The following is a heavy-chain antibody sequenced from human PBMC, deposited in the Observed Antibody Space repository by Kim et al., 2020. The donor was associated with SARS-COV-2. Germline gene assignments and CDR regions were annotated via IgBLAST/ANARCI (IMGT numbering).Heavy chain of an antibody. CDR1: GGSISSYY. CDR2: IYYSGST. CDR3: ARGYDFWSTYGMDV. Sequence: SETLSLTCTVSGGSISSYYWSWIRQPPGKGLEWIGYIYYSGSTNYNPSLKSRVTISVDTSKNQFSLKLSSVTAADTAVYYCARGYDFWSTYGMDVWGQGTTVTVSS. V-gene: IGHV4-59*01. J-gene: IGHJ6*02. D-gene: IGHD3-3*01.